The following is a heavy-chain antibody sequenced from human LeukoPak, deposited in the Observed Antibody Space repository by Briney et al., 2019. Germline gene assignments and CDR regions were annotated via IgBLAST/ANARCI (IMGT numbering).Heavy chain of an antibody. V-gene: IGHV1-8*01. CDR1: GYTFTSYD. CDR2: MSPNSDNT. D-gene: IGHD4-23*01. Sequence: GASVKVSCKASGYTFTSYDINWVRQATGQGLVWMGWMSPNSDNTGYAQKFQGRVTFTRDTSISTAYMELRSLTSEDTAVYYCARDYGGSSGWFDPWGQGTLVTVSS. J-gene: IGHJ5*02. CDR3: ARDYGGSSGWFDP.